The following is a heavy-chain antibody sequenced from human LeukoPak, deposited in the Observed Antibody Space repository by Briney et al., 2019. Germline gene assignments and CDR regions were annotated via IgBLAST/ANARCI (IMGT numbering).Heavy chain of an antibody. D-gene: IGHD5-12*01. CDR2: FDPEDGET. V-gene: IGHV1-24*01. Sequence: ASVKVSCKASGYTFTGYYMHWVRQAPGKGLEWMGGFDPEDGETIYAQKFQGRVTMTEDTSTDTAYMELSSLRSEDTAVYYCATAGGGYDWINLYYFDYWGQGTLVTVSS. CDR1: GYTFTGYY. CDR3: ATAGGGYDWINLYYFDY. J-gene: IGHJ4*02.